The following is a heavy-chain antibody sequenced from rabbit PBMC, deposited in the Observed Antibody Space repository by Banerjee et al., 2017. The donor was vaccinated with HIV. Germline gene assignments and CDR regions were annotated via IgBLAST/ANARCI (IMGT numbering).Heavy chain of an antibody. CDR1: GFTISSSYW. J-gene: IGHJ2*01. Sequence: QEQLEESGGDLVKPEGSLTLTCTASGFTISSSYWICWVRQAPGKGLEWIACIANGDGSTWYASWAKGRFTIYKTSSTTVTLQMTSLTAADTATYFCARGGVASTGYTYAFDPWGPGTLVTVS. CDR3: ARGGVASTGYTYAFDP. CDR2: IANGDGST. V-gene: IGHV1S45*01. D-gene: IGHD1-1*01.